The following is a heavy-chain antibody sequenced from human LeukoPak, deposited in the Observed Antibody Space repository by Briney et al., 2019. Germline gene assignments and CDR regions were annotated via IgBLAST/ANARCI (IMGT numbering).Heavy chain of an antibody. CDR2: LSNSGST. J-gene: IGHJ6*03. Sequence: PSETLSLTCTVSGGAISSHYWTWIRQSPVQGLEWIGDLSNSGSTSYNASLKSRVTISIDTTKNQFSLKLRSVTAAVTAVYYCGRDVLVGPFSYYYMDVWGKGTTVTVSS. CDR3: GRDVLVGPFSYYYMDV. CDR1: GGAISSHY. D-gene: IGHD2-21*01. V-gene: IGHV4-59*11.